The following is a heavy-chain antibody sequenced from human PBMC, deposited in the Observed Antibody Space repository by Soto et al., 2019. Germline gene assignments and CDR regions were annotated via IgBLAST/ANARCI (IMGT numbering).Heavy chain of an antibody. V-gene: IGHV4-34*01. Sequence: ASETLSLTCAVYGGSFSGYYWSWIRQPPGKGLEWIGEINHSGSTNYNPSLKSRVTISVDTSKNQFSLKLSSVTAADTAVYYCARARGSDFWSGYYSYYYYYGMDVWGQGTTVTVSS. D-gene: IGHD3-3*01. CDR1: GGSFSGYY. J-gene: IGHJ6*02. CDR3: ARARGSDFWSGYYSYYYYYGMDV. CDR2: INHSGST.